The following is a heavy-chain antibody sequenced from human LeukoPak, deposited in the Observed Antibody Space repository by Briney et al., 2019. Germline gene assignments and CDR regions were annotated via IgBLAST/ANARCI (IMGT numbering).Heavy chain of an antibody. CDR1: GFTFSNYS. CDR2: ISSSSSYI. Sequence: GGSLRLPCAASGFTFSNYSMNWVRQAPGKGLEWVSSISSSSSYIFYADSVMGRFTISRDNAKNSLYLQMNSLRAEDTAVYYCARDPGIVVVIDDAFDIWGQGTMVTVSS. CDR3: ARDPGIVVVIDDAFDI. J-gene: IGHJ3*02. V-gene: IGHV3-21*01. D-gene: IGHD3-22*01.